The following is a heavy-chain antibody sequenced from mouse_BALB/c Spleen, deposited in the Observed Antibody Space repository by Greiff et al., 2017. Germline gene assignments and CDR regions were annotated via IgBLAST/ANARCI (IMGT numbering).Heavy chain of an antibody. CDR3: ARGGLYYCDY. CDR1: GFTFSDYY. Sequence: EVKVVESGGGLVKPGGSLKLSCAASGFTFSDYYMYWVRQTPEKRLEWVATISDGGSYTYYPDSVKGRFTISRDNAKNNLYLQMSSLKSEDTAMYYCARGGLYYCDYWGQGTTLTVSS. V-gene: IGHV5-4*02. CDR2: ISDGGSYT. J-gene: IGHJ2*01. D-gene: IGHD1-1*02.